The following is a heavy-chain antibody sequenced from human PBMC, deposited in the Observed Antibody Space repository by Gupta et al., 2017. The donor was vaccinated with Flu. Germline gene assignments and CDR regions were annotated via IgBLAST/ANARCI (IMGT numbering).Heavy chain of an antibody. CDR2: ISRRGDL. CDR3: SRGHCDS. J-gene: IGHJ4*02. V-gene: IGHV3-48*03. CDR1: GFPFSDYD. Sequence: EVQLVESGGGLVQPGGSMRLSCAAYGFPFSDYDVSWVRQARGKCLEWVSFISRRGDLYYTDSVKGRFTISRDNAKNSVYLQMDSLKAEDTAFYYCSRGHCDSWGQGTLVTVSS.